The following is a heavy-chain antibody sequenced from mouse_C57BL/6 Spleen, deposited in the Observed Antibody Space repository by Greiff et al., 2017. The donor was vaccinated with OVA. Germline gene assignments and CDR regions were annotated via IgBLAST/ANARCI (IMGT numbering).Heavy chain of an antibody. CDR2: IYPGDGDT. V-gene: IGHV1-82*01. D-gene: IGHD2-3*01. CDR3: ASNDGYTTYAMDY. J-gene: IGHJ4*01. Sequence: QVQLKQSGPELVKPGASVKISCKASGYAFSSSWMNWVKQRPGKGLEWIGRIYPGDGDTNYNGKFKGKATLTADKSSSTAYMQLSSLTSEDSAVYFCASNDGYTTYAMDYWGQGTSVTVSS. CDR1: GYAFSSSW.